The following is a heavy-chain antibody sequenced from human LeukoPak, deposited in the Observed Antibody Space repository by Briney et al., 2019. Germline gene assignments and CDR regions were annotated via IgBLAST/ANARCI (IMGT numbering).Heavy chain of an antibody. J-gene: IGHJ6*02. CDR1: GFTFSSYA. V-gene: IGHV3-7*03. CDR2: INHNGNVN. Sequence: GGSLRLSCAASGFTFSSYAMSWARQAPGKGLEWVASINHNGNVNYYVDSVKGRFTISRDNAKNSLYLQMSNLRAEDTAVYFCARGRGLDVWGQGATVTVSS. CDR3: ARGRGLDV.